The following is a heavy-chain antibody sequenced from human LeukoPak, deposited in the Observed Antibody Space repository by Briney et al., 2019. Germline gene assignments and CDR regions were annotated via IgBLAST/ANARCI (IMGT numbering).Heavy chain of an antibody. Sequence: GGSLRLSCAASGFTFSSYAMSWVRQAPGKGLEWVSAISGSGGSTYYADSVKGRFTISRDNSKNTLYLQMHSLRDEDTAVHYCALPAKRVVSSFFDYWRQGTLVTVSS. V-gene: IGHV3-23*01. CDR2: ISGSGGST. CDR1: GFTFSSYA. CDR3: ALPAKRVVSSFFDY. D-gene: IGHD4-23*01. J-gene: IGHJ4*02.